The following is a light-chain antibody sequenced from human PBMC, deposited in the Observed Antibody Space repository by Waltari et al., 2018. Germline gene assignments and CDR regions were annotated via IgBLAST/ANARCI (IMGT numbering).Light chain of an antibody. CDR1: SGINVGTYR. Sequence: QAVLTQPSSLSASPGASASLTCTLRSGINVGTYRIYWYQQKPGSPPQYLLRYKSHSDKQQGSGVPGRFSGSKDASANAGILLISGLQSEDEADYYCMIWYSSAWVFGGGTKLTVL. J-gene: IGLJ3*02. V-gene: IGLV5-45*02. CDR2: YKSHSDK. CDR3: MIWYSSAWV.